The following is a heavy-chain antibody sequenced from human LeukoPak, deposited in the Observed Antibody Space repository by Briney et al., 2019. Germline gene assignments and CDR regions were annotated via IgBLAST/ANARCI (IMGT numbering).Heavy chain of an antibody. J-gene: IGHJ4*02. CDR2: ISGDGGTI. Sequence: GGSLRLSCAASGFTFSGYAMQWVRQAPEKRPEYVSGISGDGGTIYYASSVKGRFTISRDNSKNTPYLQMNSLRAEDTAVYYCARVNYDILTGYPYYFDYWGQGTLVTVSS. CDR3: ARVNYDILTGYPYYFDY. CDR1: GFTFSGYA. V-gene: IGHV3-64*01. D-gene: IGHD3-9*01.